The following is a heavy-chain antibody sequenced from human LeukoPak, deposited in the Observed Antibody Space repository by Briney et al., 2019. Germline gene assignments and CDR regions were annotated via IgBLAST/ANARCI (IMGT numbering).Heavy chain of an antibody. Sequence: PSETLSLTCSVSGGSISNYDWSWIRQPPGKGLEWIGYIYYSGSTNYNPSLKSRVTISVDTSKNQFSLKLSSVAAADTAVYYCARHGGHIPNFDCWGQGTLVTVSS. CDR3: ARHGGHIPNFDC. D-gene: IGHD2-15*01. V-gene: IGHV4-59*08. J-gene: IGHJ4*02. CDR2: IYYSGST. CDR1: GGSISNYD.